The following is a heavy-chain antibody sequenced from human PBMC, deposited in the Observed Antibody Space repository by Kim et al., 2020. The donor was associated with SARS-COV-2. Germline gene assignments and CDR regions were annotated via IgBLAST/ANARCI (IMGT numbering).Heavy chain of an antibody. D-gene: IGHD6-13*01. CDR2: INHSGST. CDR3: ARSGGRIAAAGYAFDI. J-gene: IGHJ3*02. V-gene: IGHV4-34*01. Sequence: SETLSLTCAVYGGSFSGYYWSWIRQPPGKGLEWIGEINHSGSTNYNPSLKSRVTISVDTSKNQFSLKLSSVTAADTAVYYCARSGGRIAAAGYAFDIWG. CDR1: GGSFSGYY.